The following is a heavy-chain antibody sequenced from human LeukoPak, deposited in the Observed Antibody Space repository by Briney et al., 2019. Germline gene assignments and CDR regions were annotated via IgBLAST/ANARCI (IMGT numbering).Heavy chain of an antibody. Sequence: SVKVSCKASGGTFSSYAISWVRQAPGHGLEWMGRIIPIFGTANYAQKFQGRVTITTDESTSTAYMELSSLRSEDTAVYYCARDDDSSGYYFDYWGQGTLVTVSS. CDR1: GGTFSSYA. CDR2: IIPIFGTA. J-gene: IGHJ4*02. CDR3: ARDDDSSGYYFDY. V-gene: IGHV1-69*05. D-gene: IGHD3-22*01.